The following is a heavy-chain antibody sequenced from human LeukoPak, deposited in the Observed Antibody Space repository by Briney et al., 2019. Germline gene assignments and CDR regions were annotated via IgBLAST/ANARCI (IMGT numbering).Heavy chain of an antibody. D-gene: IGHD6-13*01. J-gene: IGHJ4*02. CDR2: ISSSGSTI. CDR1: GFTFSSYE. Sequence: GGSLRLSCAASGFTFSSYEMNWVRQAPGKGLEWVSYISSSGSTIYYADSVKGRFTISRDNAKNSLYLQMNSLRAEDTAVYYCARTYSSSPSWDFDYWGQGTLVTVSS. CDR3: ARTYSSSPSWDFDY. V-gene: IGHV3-48*03.